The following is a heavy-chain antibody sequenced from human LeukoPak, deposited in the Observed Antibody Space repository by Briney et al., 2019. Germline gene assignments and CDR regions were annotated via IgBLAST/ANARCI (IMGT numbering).Heavy chain of an antibody. D-gene: IGHD3-10*02. CDR2: ISSSGSTI. Sequence: GGSLRLSCAASGFTFSSYEMNWVRQAPGKGLEWASYISSSGSTIYYADSVKGRFTISRDNAKNSLYLQMNSLRAEDTAVYYCAELGITMIGGVWGRGTTVTISS. V-gene: IGHV3-48*03. J-gene: IGHJ6*04. CDR1: GFTFSSYE. CDR3: AELGITMIGGV.